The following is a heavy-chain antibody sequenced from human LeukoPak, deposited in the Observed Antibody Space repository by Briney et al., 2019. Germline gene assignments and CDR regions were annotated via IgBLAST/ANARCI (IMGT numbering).Heavy chain of an antibody. J-gene: IGHJ6*03. CDR3: ARLLYGNMDV. V-gene: IGHV4-39*01. CDR2: IYYLGRT. CDR1: GGSITNSSSY. D-gene: IGHD2/OR15-2a*01. Sequence: PSETLSLTCSVSGGSITNSSSYWGWVRQPPGKGPEWIGTIYYLGRTYYNPSLKSLLTIYVNTSNNQFSLRLISVTAADTAVYYFARLLYGNMDVWGKGTTVTVSS.